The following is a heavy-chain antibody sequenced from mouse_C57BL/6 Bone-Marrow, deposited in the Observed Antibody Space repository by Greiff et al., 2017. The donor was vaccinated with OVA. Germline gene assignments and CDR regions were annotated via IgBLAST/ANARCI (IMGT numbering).Heavy chain of an antibody. CDR1: GFTFSSYA. D-gene: IGHD1-1*01. Sequence: EVMLVESGEGLVKPGGSLKLSCAASGFTFSSYAMSWVRQTPEKRLEWVAYISSGGDYIYYADTVKGRFTISRDNARNTLYLQMSSLKSEDTAMYYCTREEGSYYGSSAFDYWGQGTTLTVSS. CDR2: ISSGGDYI. CDR3: TREEGSYYGSSAFDY. J-gene: IGHJ2*01. V-gene: IGHV5-9-1*02.